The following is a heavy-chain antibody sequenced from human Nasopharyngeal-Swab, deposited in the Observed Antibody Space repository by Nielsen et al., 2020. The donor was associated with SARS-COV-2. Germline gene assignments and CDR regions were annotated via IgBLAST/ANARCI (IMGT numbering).Heavy chain of an antibody. CDR2: IYYSGST. J-gene: IGHJ6*02. CDR1: GGSISSYY. Sequence: SEILSLTCTVSGGSISSYYWSWIRQPPGKGLEWIGYIYYSGSTNYNPSLKSRVTISVDTSKNQFSLKLSSVTAADTAVYYCAREVRRTYYYGMDVWGQGTTVTVSS. D-gene: IGHD1-1*01. V-gene: IGHV4-59*01. CDR3: AREVRRTYYYGMDV.